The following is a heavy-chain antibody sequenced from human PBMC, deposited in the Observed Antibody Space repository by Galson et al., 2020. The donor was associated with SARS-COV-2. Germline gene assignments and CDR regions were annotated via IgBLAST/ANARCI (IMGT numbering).Heavy chain of an antibody. J-gene: IGHJ6*02. CDR3: SGGGYDYCGMDV. CDR1: GFTFSNAW. CDR2: IKTKTVGGTT. Sequence: LSLTCAASGFTFSNAWMSWVRPAPEKGREWVVRIKTKTVGGTTDHAAPVNGRFTISRDDSKNTVFLQMNSLNTEEPAVYYCSGGGYDYCGMDVWGQGTTGTVSS. D-gene: IGHD3-16*01. V-gene: IGHV3-15*01.